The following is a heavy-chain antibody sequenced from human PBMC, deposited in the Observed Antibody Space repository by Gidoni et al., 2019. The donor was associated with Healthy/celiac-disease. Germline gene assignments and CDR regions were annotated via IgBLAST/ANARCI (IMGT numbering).Heavy chain of an antibody. V-gene: IGHV4-39*01. Sequence: QLQLQESVPGLVKPSETLSLTCTVSGSTISHRRYYWGWIRQPPGKGLEWIGRIYYSGSTYYNPSLKRRVTISVDTSKNQFSLKLSAVTAADTAVYYCASLDSGDAFDIWGQGTRVTVSS. CDR1: GSTISHRRYY. J-gene: IGHJ3*02. CDR3: ASLDSGDAFDI. CDR2: IYYSGST.